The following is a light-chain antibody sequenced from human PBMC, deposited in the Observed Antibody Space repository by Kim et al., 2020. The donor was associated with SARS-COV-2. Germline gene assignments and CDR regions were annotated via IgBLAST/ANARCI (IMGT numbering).Light chain of an antibody. V-gene: IGLV1-44*01. J-gene: IGLJ2*01. CDR2: VNY. Sequence: GQGVTILCSGDHSNIGTYPVQWYQHLPGTAPKLLIYVNYERPSGVPDRFSGSKSGTSASLAISGLQSEDEADYYCASWDDRLNAVVFGGGTKVTVL. CDR3: ASWDDRLNAVV. CDR1: HSNIGTYP.